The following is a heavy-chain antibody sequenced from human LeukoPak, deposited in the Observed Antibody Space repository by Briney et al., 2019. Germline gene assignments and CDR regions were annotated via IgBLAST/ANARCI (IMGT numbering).Heavy chain of an antibody. CDR2: IYHSGST. J-gene: IGHJ4*02. CDR1: GGSISSSNW. Sequence: SETLSLTCTVSGGSISSSNWWSWVRQPPGKGLEWIGEIYHSGSTNYNPSLKSRVTISVDKSKNQFSLKLSSVTAADTAVYYCARDPYCGGDCPYYFDYWGQGTLVTVSS. CDR3: ARDPYCGGDCPYYFDY. D-gene: IGHD2-21*02. V-gene: IGHV4-4*02.